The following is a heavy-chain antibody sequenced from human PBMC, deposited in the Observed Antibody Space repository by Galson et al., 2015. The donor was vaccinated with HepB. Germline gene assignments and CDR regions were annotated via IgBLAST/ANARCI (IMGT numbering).Heavy chain of an antibody. V-gene: IGHV3-15*07. CDR2: IKSKTSGGTA. Sequence: SLRLSCAVSGFTFNNAWMNWVRQAPGKGLEWVGRIKSKTSGGTADYPAPVKGRFTISRDDSKNTLYLEMSSLTIEDTAVYFCTTSLGLWNTHYDDYWGQGTLVTVSS. CDR3: TTSLGLWNTHYDDY. D-gene: IGHD3-16*01. CDR1: GFTFNNAW. J-gene: IGHJ4*02.